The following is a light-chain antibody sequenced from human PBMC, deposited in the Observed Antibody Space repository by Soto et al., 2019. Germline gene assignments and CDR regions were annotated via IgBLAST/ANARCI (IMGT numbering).Light chain of an antibody. CDR3: QQYGNSPWT. J-gene: IGKJ1*01. CDR1: QSVSGGN. CDR2: GAS. Sequence: EIVLTQSPGTLSLSPGERATLSCRASQSVSGGNVAWYQQKPGKAPRRLIYGASNRATGIPDRFSGSGSGTDFTLTISRLEPEDFAVFYCQQYGNSPWTFGQGTKVEIK. V-gene: IGKV3-20*01.